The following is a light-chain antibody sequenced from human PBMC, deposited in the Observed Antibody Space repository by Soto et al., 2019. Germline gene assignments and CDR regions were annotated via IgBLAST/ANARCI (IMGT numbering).Light chain of an antibody. J-gene: IGKJ3*01. Sequence: DIQMTQSPTSLSASVGDRVTITCRASQGIRNFVAWYQQKPGKAPKLLIYAASTLQSGVPSRFSGSGSGTDLTLTLNSLQPEDVATYSCQKYSSVPVFGPGTKVEIK. CDR3: QKYSSVPV. CDR1: QGIRNF. V-gene: IGKV1-27*01. CDR2: AAS.